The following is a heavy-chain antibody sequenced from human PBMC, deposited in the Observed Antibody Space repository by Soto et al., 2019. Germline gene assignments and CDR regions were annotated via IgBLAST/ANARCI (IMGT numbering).Heavy chain of an antibody. Sequence: SETLSLTCTVSGASINNYYWSWIRQPPGKGLEWIAYIFQSVSTSYSPSLQSRVTISLDTSNNRCSLKLSSVTAADTAVYYCARLDITMVRGVVKDGWYDTWGPGTLVTVSS. V-gene: IGHV4-59*08. D-gene: IGHD3-10*01. J-gene: IGHJ5*02. CDR1: GASINNYY. CDR2: IFQSVST. CDR3: ARLDITMVRGVVKDGWYDT.